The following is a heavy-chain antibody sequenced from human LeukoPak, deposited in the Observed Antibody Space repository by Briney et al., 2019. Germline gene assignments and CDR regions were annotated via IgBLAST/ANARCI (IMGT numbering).Heavy chain of an antibody. CDR1: GGSFSGYY. V-gene: IGHV4-34*01. Sequence: SETLSLTCAVYGGSFSGYYWSWIRQPPGKGLDWMGEINHSGSTNYNPSLKSRVTISVDTSKNQFSLKLSSVTAADTAVYYCARARGEWELLSLGYYYYGMDVWGQGTTVTVSS. J-gene: IGHJ6*02. D-gene: IGHD1-26*01. CDR2: INHSGST. CDR3: ARARGEWELLSLGYYYYGMDV.